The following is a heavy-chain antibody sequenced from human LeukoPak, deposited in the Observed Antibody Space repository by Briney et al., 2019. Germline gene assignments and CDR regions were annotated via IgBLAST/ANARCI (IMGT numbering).Heavy chain of an antibody. V-gene: IGHV4-59*08. D-gene: IGHD3-3*01. CDR2: VYYSGTT. Sequence: SETLSLTCNVSGAYVDTFYWSWTRQSPGKGLEWLGYVYYSGTTSFNPSLESRVTMSVDTSKNQIYLRLRSVTAADTAVYYCARLGFWSAHRVYAMDVWGQGTTVTVSS. CDR3: ARLGFWSAHRVYAMDV. J-gene: IGHJ6*02. CDR1: GAYVDTFY.